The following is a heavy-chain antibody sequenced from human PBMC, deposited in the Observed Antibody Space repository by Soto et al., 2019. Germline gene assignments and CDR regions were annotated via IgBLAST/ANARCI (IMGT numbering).Heavy chain of an antibody. Sequence: EVKLVESGGGLVQPGGSLRLSCAAPGCSFSSYWMHWVRQAPGKGLVWVSRINTDGSTTTYADSVKGRFTISRDNAKNTLWLQMNSLRAEDTAVYYCTRPHSSSSGLDYWGQGTLVTVSS. J-gene: IGHJ4*02. V-gene: IGHV3-74*01. D-gene: IGHD6-6*01. CDR1: GCSFSSYW. CDR3: TRPHSSSSGLDY. CDR2: INTDGSTT.